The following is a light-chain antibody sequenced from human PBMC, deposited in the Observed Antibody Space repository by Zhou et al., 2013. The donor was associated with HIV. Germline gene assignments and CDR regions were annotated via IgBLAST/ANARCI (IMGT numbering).Light chain of an antibody. V-gene: IGKV1-5*03. CDR2: KAS. CDR3: QQFNNKPIT. J-gene: IGKJ5*01. CDR1: QSISSW. Sequence: DIQMTQSPSTLSASMGVRVTITCRASQSISSWLAWYHQKPGKAPKLLIYKASSLESGVPSRFSGSGSGTEFSLTIISLQPDDFGTYYCQQFNNKPITFGQGTRLEI.